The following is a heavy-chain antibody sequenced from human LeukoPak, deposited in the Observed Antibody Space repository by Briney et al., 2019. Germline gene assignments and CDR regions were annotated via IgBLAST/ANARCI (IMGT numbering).Heavy chain of an antibody. J-gene: IGHJ3*02. Sequence: PGRSLRLSCAASGFTFSGYAMHWVLQAPGKGLEWVAVISYDGSNKYYADSVKGRFTISRDNSKNTLYLQMNSLRAEDTAVYYCAREWELRLNAFDICGQGTMVTVSS. CDR3: AREWELRLNAFDI. V-gene: IGHV3-30-3*01. CDR1: GFTFSGYA. CDR2: ISYDGSNK. D-gene: IGHD1-7*01.